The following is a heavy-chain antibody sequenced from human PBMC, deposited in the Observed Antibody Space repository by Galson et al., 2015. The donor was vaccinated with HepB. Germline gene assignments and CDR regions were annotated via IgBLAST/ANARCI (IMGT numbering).Heavy chain of an antibody. J-gene: IGHJ5*02. CDR1: GDSIDSSPYY. CDR3: ARDFGWGSRRFDP. D-gene: IGHD7-27*01. V-gene: IGHV4-39*07. Sequence: SETLSLTCTVSGDSIDSSPYYWVWIRQPPGKGLEWIGNIYYTGTTYYSPSLKSRVTMSIDTSKNQSSLRLTSVTAVDTAVYYCARDFGWGSRRFDPWGQGTLVTVSS. CDR2: IYYTGTT.